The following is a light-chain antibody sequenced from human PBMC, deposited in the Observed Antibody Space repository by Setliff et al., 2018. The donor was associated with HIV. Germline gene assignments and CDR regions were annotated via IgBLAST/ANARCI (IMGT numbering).Light chain of an antibody. Sequence: QSALTQPASVSGSPGQTITISCTGTSSDVGGYNYVSWYQQHPGKAPKLMIYEVSNRPSGVSHRFSGSKSGNTASLTISGLQADDEGDYYCCSYVSRQNSDVFGTGTKVTVL. V-gene: IGLV2-14*01. CDR1: SSDVGGYNY. J-gene: IGLJ1*01. CDR3: CSYVSRQNSDV. CDR2: EVS.